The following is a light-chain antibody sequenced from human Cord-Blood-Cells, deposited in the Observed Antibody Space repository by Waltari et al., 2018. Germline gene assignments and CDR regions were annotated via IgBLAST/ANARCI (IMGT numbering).Light chain of an antibody. CDR2: EDS. CDR1: ALPKKY. J-gene: IGLJ3*02. V-gene: IGLV3-10*01. Sequence: SYELTQPPSVSVSPGQTARITCSGDALPKKYAYWYQQKSGQAPVLVIYEDSKRPSGIPERFSGSSSGTMGTLTISGAQVEDEADYYCYSTDSSGNHNWVFGGGTKLTVL. CDR3: YSTDSSGNHNWV.